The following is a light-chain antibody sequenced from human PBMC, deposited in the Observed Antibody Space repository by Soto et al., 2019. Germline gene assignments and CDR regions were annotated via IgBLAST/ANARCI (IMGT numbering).Light chain of an antibody. CDR1: SGSIANNY. Sequence: FMLTQPHSVSESPGKTLSISCTRSSGSIANNYVQWYQQRPGSAPTTVLYENNQRISGVPDRFSGSTDGSSNSASLTVPGLQVEDEADYYCAAWDDSLNGVVFGGVTKLTVL. CDR3: AAWDDSLNGVV. CDR2: ENN. J-gene: IGLJ2*01. V-gene: IGLV6-57*04.